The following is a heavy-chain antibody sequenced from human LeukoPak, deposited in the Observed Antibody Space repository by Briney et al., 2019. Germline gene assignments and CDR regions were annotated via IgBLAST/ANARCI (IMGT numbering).Heavy chain of an antibody. CDR1: GYSFTSYW. CDR2: IYPGDSDT. D-gene: IGHD4-23*01. Sequence: GESLKISCKGSGYSFTSYWIGWVRQMPGKGLEWMGIIYPGDSDTRYSPSFQGQVTISADKSITTAYLQWSSLRASDTAVYYCARRISGFYGGNGLFDYWGQGTLVTVSS. J-gene: IGHJ4*02. CDR3: ARRISGFYGGNGLFDY. V-gene: IGHV5-51*01.